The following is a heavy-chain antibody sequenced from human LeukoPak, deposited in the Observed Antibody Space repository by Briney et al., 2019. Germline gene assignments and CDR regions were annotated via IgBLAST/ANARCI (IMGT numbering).Heavy chain of an antibody. V-gene: IGHV3-30*04. CDR3: AREDIAVVPAAMDYYYGMDV. CDR1: GFTFSSYA. J-gene: IGHJ6*04. D-gene: IGHD2-2*01. Sequence: GRSLRLSCAASGFTFSSYAMHWVRQAPGKGLEWVAVISYDGSNKYYADSVKGRFTISRDNSKNTLYLQMNSLRAEDTAVYYCAREDIAVVPAAMDYYYGMDVWGKGTTVTVSS. CDR2: ISYDGSNK.